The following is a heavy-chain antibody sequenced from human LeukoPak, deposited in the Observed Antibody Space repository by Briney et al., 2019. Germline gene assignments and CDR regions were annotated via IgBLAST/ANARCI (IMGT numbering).Heavy chain of an antibody. D-gene: IGHD3-16*01. CDR2: ISSSSSYI. Sequence: GSLRLSCAASGFTFSSYSMNWVRQAPGKGLEWVSSISSSSSYIYYADSVKGRFTVSRDNDKNSLHLQVNSLRHEDTAIYYCAGVRGGSYYYAMDVWGQGTTVTVSS. V-gene: IGHV3-21*01. CDR1: GFTFSSYS. CDR3: AGVRGGSYYYAMDV. J-gene: IGHJ6*02.